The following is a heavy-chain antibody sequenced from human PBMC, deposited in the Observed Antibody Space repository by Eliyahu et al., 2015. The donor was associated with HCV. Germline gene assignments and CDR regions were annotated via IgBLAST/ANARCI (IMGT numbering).Heavy chain of an antibody. D-gene: IGHD2-8*02. J-gene: IGHJ6*02. Sequence: HLLESGGGLVQPGGSLRLSCGTSGFTFXNYALRWVRXAPGKGLGWVSGISGSGGSTYYADSVKGRFTVSRDNSKNTLSLQMNTLTAADTAVYFCAKESLDSTGGSIYHYRYSHGLDVWGQGTTVTVAS. V-gene: IGHV3-23*01. CDR1: GFTFXNYA. CDR3: AKESLDSTGGSIYHYRYSHGLDV. CDR2: ISGSGGST.